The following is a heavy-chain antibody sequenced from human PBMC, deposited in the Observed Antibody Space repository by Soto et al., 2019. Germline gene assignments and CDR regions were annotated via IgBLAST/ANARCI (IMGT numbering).Heavy chain of an antibody. CDR2: IYYSGST. Sequence: SETLSLTCTVSGGSISSSSYYWGWIRQPPGKGLEWIGSIYYSGSTYYNPSLKSRVTISVDTSKNQFSLKLSSVTAADTAVYYRARADRTLYDSSGYYHYWGQGTLVTVSS. J-gene: IGHJ4*02. CDR3: ARADRTLYDSSGYYHY. CDR1: GGSISSSSYY. V-gene: IGHV4-39*07. D-gene: IGHD3-22*01.